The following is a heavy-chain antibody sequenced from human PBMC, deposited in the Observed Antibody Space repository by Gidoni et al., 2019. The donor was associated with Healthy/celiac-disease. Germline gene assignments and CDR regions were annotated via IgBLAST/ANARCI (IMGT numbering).Heavy chain of an antibody. J-gene: IGHJ3*02. D-gene: IGHD6-19*01. Sequence: EVQLLESGGGLVQPGGSLRLSCAASGFTFSRYAMSWVREAPGKGLEWVSAISGSGGSTYSAGSVKGRFTISRDNSNTTLYLQMNSLRAEDTAVYYCAKDRDSSGDRPRALDAFDIWGQGTMVTVSS. CDR2: ISGSGGST. V-gene: IGHV3-23*01. CDR1: GFTFSRYA. CDR3: AKDRDSSGDRPRALDAFDI.